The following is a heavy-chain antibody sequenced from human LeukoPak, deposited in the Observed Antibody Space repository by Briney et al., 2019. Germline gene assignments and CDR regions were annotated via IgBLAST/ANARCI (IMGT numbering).Heavy chain of an antibody. CDR3: AREGQYYGVGPRYYHYGMDV. Sequence: GSLRLSCAASGFSFSSYWMSWVRQVPGKGLEWVANIKKDGSEVYYVDSVKGRFTISRDNAKNSLFLQMNSLRAEDTAVYYCAREGQYYGVGPRYYHYGMDVWGQGTTVIVSS. V-gene: IGHV3-7*01. CDR1: GFSFSSYW. J-gene: IGHJ6*02. D-gene: IGHD3-10*01. CDR2: IKKDGSEV.